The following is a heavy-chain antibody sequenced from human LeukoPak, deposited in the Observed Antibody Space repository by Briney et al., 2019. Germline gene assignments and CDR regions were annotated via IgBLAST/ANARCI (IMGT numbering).Heavy chain of an antibody. CDR1: GGSISSTSYY. D-gene: IGHD2-2*01. CDR3: ARDICSTTSYISPNNWFDP. CDR2: IYYSETT. Sequence: SETLSLTCTVSGGSISSTSYYWDWLRQPPGKGLEWIGGIYYSETTYYNPSLKSRVTISIDTSKNQFSLKLNSVTAADTAVYYCARDICSTTSYISPNNWFDPWGQGRLVTVSS. J-gene: IGHJ5*02. V-gene: IGHV4-39*07.